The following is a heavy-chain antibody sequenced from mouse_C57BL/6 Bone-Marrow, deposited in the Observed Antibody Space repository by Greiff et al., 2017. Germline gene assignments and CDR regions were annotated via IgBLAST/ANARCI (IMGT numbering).Heavy chain of an antibody. CDR2: ISGGGGNT. CDR1: GFTFSSYT. J-gene: IGHJ2*01. D-gene: IGHD1-1*01. V-gene: IGHV5-9*01. Sequence: EVKLVESGGGLVKPGGSLKLSCAASGFTFSSYTMSWVRQTPEKRLGWVATISGGGGNTYYPDSVKGRFTISRDNAKNTLYLQMSSLRSEDTALYYCARLLITPYYFDYWGQGTTLTVSS. CDR3: ARLLITPYYFDY.